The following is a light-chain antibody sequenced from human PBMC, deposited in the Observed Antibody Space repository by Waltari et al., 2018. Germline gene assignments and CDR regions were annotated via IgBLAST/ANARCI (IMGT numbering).Light chain of an antibody. CDR1: QSVSNF. Sequence: EIVLTPSPATLSLSPGERSPLSCRASQSVSNFLAWYQQKPGQAPRLLIYHASNRATGIPARFSGRGSGTDFTLTISSLEPGDSAVYYCQQRANWPPLTFGGGTRVEI. CDR2: HAS. V-gene: IGKV3-11*01. J-gene: IGKJ4*01. CDR3: QQRANWPPLT.